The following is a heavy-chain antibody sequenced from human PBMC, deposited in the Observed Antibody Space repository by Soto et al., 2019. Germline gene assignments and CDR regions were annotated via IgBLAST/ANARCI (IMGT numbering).Heavy chain of an antibody. CDR2: ISGSGGST. J-gene: IGHJ4*02. CDR3: AKDPVITIFGVFSY. CDR1: GFAFSNCA. V-gene: IGHV3-23*01. D-gene: IGHD3-3*01. Sequence: EVQLLESGGDLVQPGGSLRLSCAASGFAFSNCAMSWVRQAPGKGLEWVSTISGSGGSTYYADSVKGRFTISRDNSKNTLYLQMNSLRAEDTAVYYCAKDPVITIFGVFSYWGQGTLVTVSS.